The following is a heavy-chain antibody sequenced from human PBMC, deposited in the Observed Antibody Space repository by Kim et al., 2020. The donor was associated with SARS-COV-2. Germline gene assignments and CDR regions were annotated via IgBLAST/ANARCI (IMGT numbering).Heavy chain of an antibody. Sequence: GGSLRLSCAASGFSLSDYWMNWFRQAPGKGLEWVASIKPDGSAKYYVDSVKGRFTIAKANAKNSLYLQMNSLRAEDTAVYYCARHDYWAQGTLVTVSS. CDR2: IKPDGSAK. CDR1: GFSLSDYW. J-gene: IGHJ4*02. V-gene: IGHV3-7*01. CDR3: ARHDY.